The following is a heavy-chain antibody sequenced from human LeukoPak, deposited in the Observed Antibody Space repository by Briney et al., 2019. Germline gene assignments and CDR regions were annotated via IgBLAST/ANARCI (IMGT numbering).Heavy chain of an antibody. J-gene: IGHJ6*02. Sequence: GGSLRLSCAASGFTFSSYAMHWVRQAPGKGLEWVAVISYDGSNQYYADSVKGRFTISKDNSKNTVYLQMNDLRVDDTAVYYCAKAASSSWPSYQYGMDVWGQGTTVTVSS. D-gene: IGHD6-13*01. CDR1: GFTFSSYA. CDR2: ISYDGSNQ. CDR3: AKAASSSWPSYQYGMDV. V-gene: IGHV3-30-3*01.